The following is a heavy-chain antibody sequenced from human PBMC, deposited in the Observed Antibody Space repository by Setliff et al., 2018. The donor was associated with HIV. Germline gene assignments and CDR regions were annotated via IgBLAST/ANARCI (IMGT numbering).Heavy chain of an antibody. J-gene: IGHJ4*02. CDR1: GFTFSFYG. V-gene: IGHV3-33*03. CDR2: IWNDGNNK. Sequence: GGSLRLSCSASGFTFSFYGMHWVRQAPGKGLEWVALIWNDGNNKYYVDSVKGRFTISRDNAKKSLYLQMNSLRAEHTAVYYCARGGSGWYSFDYWGQGTLVTVSS. CDR3: ARGGSGWYSFDY. D-gene: IGHD6-19*01.